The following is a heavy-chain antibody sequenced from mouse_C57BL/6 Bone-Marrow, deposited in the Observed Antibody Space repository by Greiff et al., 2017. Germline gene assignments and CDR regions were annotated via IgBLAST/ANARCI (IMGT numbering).Heavy chain of an antibody. D-gene: IGHD1-1*01. CDR2: IYPGSGST. V-gene: IGHV1-55*01. CDR1: GYTFTSYW. J-gene: IGHJ4*01. CDR3: ANYYGSPLYAMDY. Sequence: QVQLKQPGAELVKPRASVKMSCKASGYTFTSYWITWVKQRPGQGLEWIGDIYPGSGSTNYNEKFKSKATLTVDTSSSTAYMQLSSLTSEDSAVYYCANYYGSPLYAMDYWGQGTSVTVSS.